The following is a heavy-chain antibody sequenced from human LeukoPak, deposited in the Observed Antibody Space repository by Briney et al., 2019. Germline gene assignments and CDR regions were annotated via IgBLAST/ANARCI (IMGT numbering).Heavy chain of an antibody. CDR3: ARDVGATIGWFDP. D-gene: IGHD1-26*01. CDR2: INPRDGST. J-gene: IGHJ5*02. V-gene: IGHV1-46*01. Sequence: ASVKVSCKVSGYTLTELSMHWVRQAPGQGLEWMGLINPRDGSTTYAQRFQGRVTMTRETSTSTVYMDLSNLRSDDTAVYYCARDVGATIGWFDPWGQGTLVTVSS. CDR1: GYTLTELS.